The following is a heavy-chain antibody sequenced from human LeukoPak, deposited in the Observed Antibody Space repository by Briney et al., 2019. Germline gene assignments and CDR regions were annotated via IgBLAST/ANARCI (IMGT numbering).Heavy chain of an antibody. CDR2: IYYSGST. Sequence: SETLSLTCTVSGGSISSYYWSWIRQPPGKGLEWIGYIYYSGSTNYNPSLKSRVTISVDTSKNQFSLKLSSVTAADTAVYYCARHPHHRIAAAGDALDIWGQGTMVTVSS. J-gene: IGHJ3*02. CDR1: GGSISSYY. CDR3: ARHPHHRIAAAGDALDI. V-gene: IGHV4-59*08. D-gene: IGHD6-13*01.